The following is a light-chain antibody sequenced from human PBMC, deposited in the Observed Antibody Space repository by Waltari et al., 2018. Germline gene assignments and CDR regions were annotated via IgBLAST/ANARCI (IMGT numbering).Light chain of an antibody. CDR3: QQYDSESYT. V-gene: IGKV1-5*03. J-gene: IGKJ2*01. CDR2: RAS. Sequence: QSPSTLSASVGDKVTITCRAKESISIWLAWYQHKPGTAPKLLIYRASTLERGVPSRFSGAGSGTEFTLTISSLQPDDFATYYCQQYDSESYTFGQGTKLEIK. CDR1: ESISIW.